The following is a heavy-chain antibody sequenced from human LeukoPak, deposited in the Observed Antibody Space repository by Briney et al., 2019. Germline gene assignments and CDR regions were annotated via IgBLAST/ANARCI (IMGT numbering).Heavy chain of an antibody. V-gene: IGHV1-69*13. CDR2: IIPIFGTA. CDR1: GGTFSSYA. D-gene: IGHD6-13*01. Sequence: ASVKVSCKASGGTFSSYAISWVRQAPGQGLEWMGGIIPIFGTANYAQKFQGRVTITADESTSTAYMELSSLRSEDTAVYYCARDWSSSWYGEAFDIWGQGTMVTVSS. CDR3: ARDWSSSWYGEAFDI. J-gene: IGHJ3*02.